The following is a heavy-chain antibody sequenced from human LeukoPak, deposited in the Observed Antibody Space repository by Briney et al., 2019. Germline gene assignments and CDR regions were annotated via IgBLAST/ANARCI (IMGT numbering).Heavy chain of an antibody. CDR3: ARAGGYRVATRYFDY. CDR2: IWYDGSNK. D-gene: IGHD6-13*01. V-gene: IGHV3-33*01. J-gene: IGHJ4*02. CDR1: GFTFSSYG. Sequence: PGGSLRLSCAASGFTFSSYGMHWVRQAPVKGLEWVAVIWYDGSNKYYADSVKGRFTISRDNAKNSLYLQMNSLRAEDTAVYYCARAGGYRVATRYFDYWGQGTLVTVSS.